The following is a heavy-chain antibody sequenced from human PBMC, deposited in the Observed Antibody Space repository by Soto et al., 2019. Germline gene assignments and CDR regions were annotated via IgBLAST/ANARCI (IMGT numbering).Heavy chain of an antibody. D-gene: IGHD5-18*01. J-gene: IGHJ6*02. CDR3: ARDRGQLWLHEDGMDV. CDR2: IYYSGST. V-gene: IGHV4-61*08. Sequence: SETLSLTCTVSGGSISSGGYYWSWIRQHPGKSLEWIGYIYYSGSTNYNPSLKSRVTISVDTSNNQFSLKLSSVTAADTAVYYCARDRGQLWLHEDGMDVWGQGTTVTVSS. CDR1: GGSISSGGYY.